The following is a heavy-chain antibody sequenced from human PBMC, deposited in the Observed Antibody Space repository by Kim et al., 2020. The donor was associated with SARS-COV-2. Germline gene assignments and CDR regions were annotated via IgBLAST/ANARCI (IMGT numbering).Heavy chain of an antibody. V-gene: IGHV4-59*01. J-gene: IGHJ4*02. D-gene: IGHD6-13*01. CDR3: TRTEGRGSWHQFDY. Sequence: SETLSLTCTASSDSISSYYWSWIRQLPGKGLEWLGYIYYSGSTAYNPSLKSRVTISWDTSKNQVSLDVTSVSAADTAAYYCTRTEGRGSWHQFDYWGQG. CDR1: SDSISSYY. CDR2: IYYSGST.